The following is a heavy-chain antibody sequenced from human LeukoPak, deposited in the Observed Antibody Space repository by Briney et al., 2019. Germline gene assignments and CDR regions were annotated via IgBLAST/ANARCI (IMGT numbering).Heavy chain of an antibody. J-gene: IGHJ5*02. CDR1: GYSINSAYY. D-gene: IGHD3-10*01. Sequence: ASETLPLTCTVSGYSINSAYYWGWIRQPPGKGLEWIGTMYHSGITYYNLSLKSRVTISVDTSKNQFSLKLNSVTAADTAVYYCARLTPGKNWFDPWGHGTLVTVST. CDR3: ARLTPGKNWFDP. V-gene: IGHV4-38-2*02. CDR2: MYHSGIT.